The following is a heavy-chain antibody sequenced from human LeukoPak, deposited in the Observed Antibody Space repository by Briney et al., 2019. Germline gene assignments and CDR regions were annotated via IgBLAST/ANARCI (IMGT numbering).Heavy chain of an antibody. D-gene: IGHD6-19*01. CDR1: GFTFSSYA. Sequence: GGSLRLSCAASGFTFSSYAMSWVRQAPGKGLEWVSAISGSGGSTYYADSVKGRFTISRDNSKNTLYLQMNSLRAEDMAVYYCAKSTAVAGTSSFDYWGQGTLVTVSS. J-gene: IGHJ4*02. CDR3: AKSTAVAGTSSFDY. V-gene: IGHV3-23*01. CDR2: ISGSGGST.